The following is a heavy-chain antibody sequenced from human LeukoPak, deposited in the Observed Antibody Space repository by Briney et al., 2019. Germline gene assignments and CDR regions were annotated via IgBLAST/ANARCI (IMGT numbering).Heavy chain of an antibody. D-gene: IGHD3-10*01. CDR3: ARSVSGSGNVYYYMDV. V-gene: IGHV3-30*02. J-gene: IGHJ6*03. CDR1: GFTFSSYG. Sequence: GGSLRLSCAASGFTFSSYGMHWVRQAPGKGLEWVAFIRYDGSNKYYADSVKGRFTISRDNSKNTLYLQMNSLRAEDTAVYYCARSVSGSGNVYYYMDVWGKGTTVTISS. CDR2: IRYDGSNK.